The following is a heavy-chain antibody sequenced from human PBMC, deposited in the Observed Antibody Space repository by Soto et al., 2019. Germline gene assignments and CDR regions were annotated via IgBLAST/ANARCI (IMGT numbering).Heavy chain of an antibody. CDR1: GGTFSSYT. Sequence: GASVKVSCKASGGTFSSYTISWVRQAPGQGLEWMGRIIPILGIANYAQKFQGRVTITADKSTSTAYMELSSLRSEDTAVYYCARAPESGYCSSTSCHTFDYWGQGTLLTVSS. V-gene: IGHV1-69*02. CDR2: IIPILGIA. J-gene: IGHJ4*02. CDR3: ARAPESGYCSSTSCHTFDY. D-gene: IGHD2-2*03.